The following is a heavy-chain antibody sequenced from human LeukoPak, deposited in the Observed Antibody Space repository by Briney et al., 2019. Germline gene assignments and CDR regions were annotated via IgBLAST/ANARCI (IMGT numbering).Heavy chain of an antibody. CDR3: ARLGSYHDF. V-gene: IGHV4-4*09. J-gene: IGHJ4*02. CDR2: IHSSGGS. D-gene: IGHD1-26*01. CDR1: GASISNYH. Sequence: PSETLSLTCTVSGASISNYHGSWIRQTPEKGLEWMGHIHSSGGSSYYPSLKSRLTLSIDTSRNQLSLKLPSVTAADTAVYFCARLGSYHDFWGQGALVTVSS.